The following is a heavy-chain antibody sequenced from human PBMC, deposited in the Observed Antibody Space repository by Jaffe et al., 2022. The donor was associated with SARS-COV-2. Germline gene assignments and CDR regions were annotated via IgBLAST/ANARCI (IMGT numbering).Heavy chain of an antibody. CDR1: GFTFSSYG. Sequence: QVQLVESGGGVVQPGRSLRLSCAASGFTFSSYGMHWVRQAPGKGLEWVAVIWYDGSNKYYADSVKGRFTISRDNSKNTLYLQMNSLRAEDTAVYYCARDIYVAPTAYYGMDVWGQGTTVTVSS. D-gene: IGHD5-12*01. J-gene: IGHJ6*02. CDR2: IWYDGSNK. CDR3: ARDIYVAPTAYYGMDV. V-gene: IGHV3-33*01.